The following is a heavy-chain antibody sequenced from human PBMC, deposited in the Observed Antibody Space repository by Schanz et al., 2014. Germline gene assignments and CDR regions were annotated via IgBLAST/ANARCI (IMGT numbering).Heavy chain of an antibody. Sequence: QVHLVESGGGVVQPGGSLRLSCVGSGYSFSDYDMYWIRQAPGKGLEWLAFLRSDGSRRDYADSVKGRFTISRDNSRNTLSLQMSSLRPEDTAVYYCAKDPPRGVRTPIKPTLDYWGQGTRVTVS. CDR3: AKDPPRGVRTPIKPTLDY. D-gene: IGHD3-10*01. V-gene: IGHV3-30*02. CDR2: LRSDGSRR. CDR1: GYSFSDYD. J-gene: IGHJ4*02.